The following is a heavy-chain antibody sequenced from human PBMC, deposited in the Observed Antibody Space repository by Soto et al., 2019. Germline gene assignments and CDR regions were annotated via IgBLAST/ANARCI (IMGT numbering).Heavy chain of an antibody. D-gene: IGHD3-3*01. CDR2: INPSGGST. Sequence: AASVKVSCKASGYTFTSYYMHWVRQAPGQRLEWMGIINPSGGSTSYAQKFQGRVTMTRDTSTSTVYMELSSLRSEDTAVYYCARDRGLEWVSRPYYGMDVWGQGTTVTVSS. CDR1: GYTFTSYY. J-gene: IGHJ6*02. CDR3: ARDRGLEWVSRPYYGMDV. V-gene: IGHV1-46*01.